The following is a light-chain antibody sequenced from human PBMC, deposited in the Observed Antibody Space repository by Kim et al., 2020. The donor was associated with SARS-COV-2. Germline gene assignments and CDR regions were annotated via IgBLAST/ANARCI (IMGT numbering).Light chain of an antibody. CDR2: QDS. J-gene: IGLJ2*01. CDR1: KLGYKY. V-gene: IGLV3-1*01. CDR3: QAWDSSTVV. Sequence: VSPGQTASITCSGDKLGYKYACWYQQKPGQSPVLVIYQDSKRPAGIPERFSGSNSGNTATLTISGTQAMDEADYYCQAWDSSTVVFGGGTKLTVL.